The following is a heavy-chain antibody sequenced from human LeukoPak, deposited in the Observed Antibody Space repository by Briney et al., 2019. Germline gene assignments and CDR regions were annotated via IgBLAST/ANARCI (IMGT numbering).Heavy chain of an antibody. CDR3: AKGSSSIAARTDY. CDR2: ISWNSGSI. J-gene: IGHJ4*02. D-gene: IGHD6-6*01. CDR1: GFTFDDYA. Sequence: GRSLRLSCAASGFTFDDYAMHWVRQAPGKGLEWVSGISWNSGSIGYADSVKGRFTISRDNAKNSLYLQMNSLRAEDTALYYCAKGSSSIAARTDYWGQGTLVTVSS. V-gene: IGHV3-9*01.